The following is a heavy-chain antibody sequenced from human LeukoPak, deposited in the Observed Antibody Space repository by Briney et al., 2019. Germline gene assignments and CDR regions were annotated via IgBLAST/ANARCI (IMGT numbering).Heavy chain of an antibody. D-gene: IGHD2-15*01. J-gene: IGHJ4*02. V-gene: IGHV3-72*01. CDR3: ANGWSPDY. CDR1: GFTFSDHY. CDR2: IKNKANSYTT. Sequence: GGSLRLSCAASGFTFSDHYMDWVRQAPGKGLEWVGRIKNKANSYTTLYAASVKGRFTISRDDSKNSLYLQMNSLKTEDTAVYHCANGWSPDYWGRGTLVTVSS.